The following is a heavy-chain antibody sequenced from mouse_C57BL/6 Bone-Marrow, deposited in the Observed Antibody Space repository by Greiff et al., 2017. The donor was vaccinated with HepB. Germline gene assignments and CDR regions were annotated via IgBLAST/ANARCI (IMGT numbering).Heavy chain of an antibody. CDR3: ARHEGVTTGDYAMDY. Sequence: EVKVVESGGGLVQPGESLKLSCESNEYEFPSHDMSWVRKTPEKRLELVAAINSDGGSTYYPDTMERRFIISRDNTKKTLYLQMSSLRSEDTALYYCARHEGVTTGDYAMDYWGQGTSVTVSS. CDR1: EYEFPSHD. J-gene: IGHJ4*01. D-gene: IGHD2-2*01. V-gene: IGHV5-2*01. CDR2: INSDGGST.